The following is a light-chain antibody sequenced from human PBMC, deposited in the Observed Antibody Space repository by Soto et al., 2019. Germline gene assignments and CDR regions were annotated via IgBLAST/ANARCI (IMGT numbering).Light chain of an antibody. V-gene: IGLV2-8*01. CDR2: EVT. Sequence: QSALTQPPSASGSRGHSVTISCTGISSDVGAYNYVSWYQQYPGKAPKLMIYEVTKRPSGVPDRFSGSKSGKTASLTVSGLQPEDAADYYCTSYAGSNIWVFGGGTKLTV. CDR1: SSDVGAYNY. J-gene: IGLJ3*02. CDR3: TSYAGSNIWV.